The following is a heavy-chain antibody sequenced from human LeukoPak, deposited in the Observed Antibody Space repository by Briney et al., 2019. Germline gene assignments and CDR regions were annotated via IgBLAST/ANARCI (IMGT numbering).Heavy chain of an antibody. CDR2: ISYDGSNK. D-gene: IGHD3-22*01. J-gene: IGHJ4*02. V-gene: IGHV3-30*18. CDR3: ANGWPRDYYYDSSGYSR. Sequence: GGSLRLSCAASGFTFSSYGMHWVRQAPGKGLEWVAVISYDGSNKYYADSVKGRFTISRDNSKNTLYLQMNSLRAEDTAVYYCANGWPRDYYYDSSGYSRWGQGTLVTVSS. CDR1: GFTFSSYG.